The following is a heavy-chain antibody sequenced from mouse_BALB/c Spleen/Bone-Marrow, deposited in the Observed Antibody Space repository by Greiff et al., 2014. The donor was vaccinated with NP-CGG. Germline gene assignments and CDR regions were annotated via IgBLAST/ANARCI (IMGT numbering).Heavy chain of an antibody. CDR1: GFTFSSFG. CDR3: TRWGYAGDYYAMDY. V-gene: IGHV5-17*02. D-gene: IGHD2-14*01. J-gene: IGHJ4*01. CDR2: ISSGSSSI. Sequence: EVKLVESGGGSVQPGGSRKLSCAASGFTFSSFGMHWVRQAPEKGLEWVAYISSGSSSIYYTDTVKGRFTISRDNPKSTLFLQMTSLRSEDTAIYYCTRWGYAGDYYAMDYWGQGTSVTVSS.